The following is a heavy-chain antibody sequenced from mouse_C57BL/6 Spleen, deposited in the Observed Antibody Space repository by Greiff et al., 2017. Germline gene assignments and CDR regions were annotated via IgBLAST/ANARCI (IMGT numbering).Heavy chain of an antibody. CDR1: GFNIKDDY. D-gene: IGHD1-1*01. V-gene: IGHV14-4*01. CDR2: IDPENGDT. Sequence: VHVKQSGAELVRPGASVKLSCTASGFNIKDDYMHWVKQRPEQGLERIGWIDPENGDTEYASKFQGKATITADTSSNTAYLQLSSLTSEDTAVYYCTRAYGGFAYWGQGTLVTVSA. CDR3: TRAYGGFAY. J-gene: IGHJ3*01.